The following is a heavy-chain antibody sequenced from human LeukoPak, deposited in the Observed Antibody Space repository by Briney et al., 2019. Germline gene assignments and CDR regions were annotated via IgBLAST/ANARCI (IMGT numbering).Heavy chain of an antibody. J-gene: IGHJ4*02. Sequence: GGSLRLSCAASGFTFSSYGVHWVRQAPGKGLEWVTFIWYDGSNKYYADSVKGRFTISRDNSKNTLYLQMNSLRAEDTAVYYCARDQYTSSPYYFDYWGQGTLVTVSS. V-gene: IGHV3-33*01. CDR2: IWYDGSNK. CDR1: GFTFSSYG. CDR3: ARDQYTSSPYYFDY. D-gene: IGHD6-6*01.